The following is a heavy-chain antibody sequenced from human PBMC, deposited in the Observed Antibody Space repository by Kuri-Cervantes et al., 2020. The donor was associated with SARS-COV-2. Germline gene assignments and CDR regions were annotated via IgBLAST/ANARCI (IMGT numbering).Heavy chain of an antibody. J-gene: IGHJ6*02. CDR2: INHSGST. CDR3: ARIRDTVVVPAAGYGMDV. V-gene: IGHV4-34*01. CDR1: GGSFSGYY. Sequence: GSLRLSCAVYGGSFSGYYWRWIRQPTGKGLEWIGEINHSGSTNYTPSLKSRVTISLDTSKNQFYLKLSSVTAEDTAVYYCARIRDTVVVPAAGYGMDVWGQGTTVTVSS. D-gene: IGHD2-2*01.